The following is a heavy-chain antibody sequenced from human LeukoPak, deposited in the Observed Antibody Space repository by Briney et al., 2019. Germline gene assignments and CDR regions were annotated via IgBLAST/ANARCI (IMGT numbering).Heavy chain of an antibody. CDR3: ASGIAVAATPGYYYMDV. Sequence: GGSLRLSCAASGFTFSSYGMHWVRQAPGKGLEWVAVIWYDGSNKYYADSVKGRFTVSRDNSKNTLYLQMNSLRAEDTAVYYCASGIAVAATPGYYYMDVWGKGTTVTVSS. CDR2: IWYDGSNK. J-gene: IGHJ6*03. D-gene: IGHD6-19*01. V-gene: IGHV3-33*01. CDR1: GFTFSSYG.